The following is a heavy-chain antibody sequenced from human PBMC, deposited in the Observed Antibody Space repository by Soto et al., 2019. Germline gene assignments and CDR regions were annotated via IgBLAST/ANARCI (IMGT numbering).Heavy chain of an antibody. D-gene: IGHD5-18*01. Sequence: SETLSLTCAVSGDSISNYFWSWIRQTPGRGLEWLGNTYNSGSTNYNPSLKGRVTISVDTSKNQFSLKLRSVTAADTAVYYCARVEIDRGYTYPFDYWGQGSLVTVSS. V-gene: IGHV4-59*08. J-gene: IGHJ4*02. CDR1: GDSISNYF. CDR2: TYNSGST. CDR3: ARVEIDRGYTYPFDY.